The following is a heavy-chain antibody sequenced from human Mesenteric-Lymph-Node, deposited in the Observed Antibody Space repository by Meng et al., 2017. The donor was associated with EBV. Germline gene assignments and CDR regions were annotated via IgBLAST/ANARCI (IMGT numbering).Heavy chain of an antibody. CDR1: GGSISSSSYY. V-gene: IGHV4-39*01. CDR2: IYYSGST. D-gene: IGHD6-13*01. J-gene: IGHJ4*02. Sequence: QLQASAPGLVTPSEPLSLPCTVSGGSISSSSYYWGWIRQPPGKGLEWIGSIYYSGSTYYNPSLKSRVTISVDTSKNQFSLKLSSVTAADTAVYYCARPDSSSWIHFDYWGQGTLVTVSS. CDR3: ARPDSSSWIHFDY.